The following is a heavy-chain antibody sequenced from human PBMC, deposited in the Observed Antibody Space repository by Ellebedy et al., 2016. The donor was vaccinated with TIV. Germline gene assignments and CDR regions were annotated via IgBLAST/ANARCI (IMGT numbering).Heavy chain of an antibody. CDR2: MNPNSGNT. CDR1: GYTFTSYD. CDR3: ARGGLRSVWYKTFDQ. J-gene: IGHJ4*02. V-gene: IGHV1-8*01. D-gene: IGHD6-19*01. Sequence: AALVKVSCKASGYTFTSYDINWVRQATGQGLEWMGWMNPNSGNTGYAQKFQGRVTMTRNTSISTAYMELSSLRSDDTAVYYCARGGLRSVWYKTFDQWGQGTLVTVSS.